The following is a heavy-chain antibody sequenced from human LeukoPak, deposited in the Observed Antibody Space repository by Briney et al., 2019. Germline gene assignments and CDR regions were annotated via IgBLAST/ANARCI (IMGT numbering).Heavy chain of an antibody. J-gene: IGHJ6*02. CDR1: AGSISSGSYY. Sequence: SETLSLTCTVSAGSISSGSYYWGWIRQPPGKGLEWIGSIYYSGSTYYNPSLKSRVTISVDTSKNQFSLKLSSVTAADRAVYYCARRLIISHHGMDVWGQGTTVTVSS. CDR2: IYYSGST. D-gene: IGHD3-10*01. CDR3: ARRLIISHHGMDV. V-gene: IGHV4-39*01.